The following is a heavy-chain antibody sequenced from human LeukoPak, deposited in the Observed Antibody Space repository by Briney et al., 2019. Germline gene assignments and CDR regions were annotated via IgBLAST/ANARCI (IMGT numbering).Heavy chain of an antibody. CDR1: GFTVSSNY. J-gene: IGHJ4*02. D-gene: IGHD6-19*01. CDR2: IYSGGST. CDR3: ARGSDRQWLVLPDFDY. Sequence: GGSLRLSCSASGFTVSSNYMSWVRQAPGKGLEWVSVIYSGGSTYYADSVKGRFTISRDNSKNTLYLQMNSLRAEDTAVYYCARGSDRQWLVLPDFDYWGQGTLVTVSS. V-gene: IGHV3-53*01.